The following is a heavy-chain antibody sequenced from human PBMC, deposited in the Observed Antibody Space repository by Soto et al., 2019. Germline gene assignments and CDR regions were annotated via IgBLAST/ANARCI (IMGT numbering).Heavy chain of an antibody. CDR3: AIDPWGSVWGDYYYYGMDV. D-gene: IGHD3-16*01. V-gene: IGHV1-18*01. CDR2: ISAYNGNT. J-gene: IGHJ6*02. CDR1: GGTFNNYA. Sequence: GASVKVSCKASGGTFNNYARSWVRQAPGQGLEWMGWISAYNGNTNYAQKLQGRVTMTTDTSTSTAYMELRSLRSDVTAVYYCAIDPWGSVWGDYYYYGMDVWGQGTTVTVSS.